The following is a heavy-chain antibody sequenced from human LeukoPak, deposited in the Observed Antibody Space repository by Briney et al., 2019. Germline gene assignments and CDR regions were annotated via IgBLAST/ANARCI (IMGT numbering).Heavy chain of an antibody. V-gene: IGHV4-59*01. D-gene: IGHD3-10*01. J-gene: IGHJ6*03. CDR2: IYYSGST. CDR1: GGSISSYY. Sequence: PSETLSLTCTVSGGSISSYYWSWIRQPPGKGVEWIGYIYYSGSTNYNPSLKSRVTISVDTSKNQFSLKLSSVTAADTAVYYCARGGPYYYYYYMDVWGKGTTVTVSS. CDR3: ARGGPYYYYYYMDV.